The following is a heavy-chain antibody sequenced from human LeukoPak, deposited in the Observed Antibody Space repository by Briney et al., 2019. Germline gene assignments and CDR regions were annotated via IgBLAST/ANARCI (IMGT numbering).Heavy chain of an antibody. J-gene: IGHJ4*02. CDR2: IKEDGSEK. CDR3: ARSGSDCDY. Sequence: GGSLRLSCAASGFTFSSYAMSWVRQAPGKGLEWVANIKEDGSEKNYVDSVKGRFTISRDNAKNSLYLQMNSLRADDTAMYYCARSGSDCDYWGQGTLVNVSS. CDR1: GFTFSSYA. D-gene: IGHD7-27*01. V-gene: IGHV3-7*01.